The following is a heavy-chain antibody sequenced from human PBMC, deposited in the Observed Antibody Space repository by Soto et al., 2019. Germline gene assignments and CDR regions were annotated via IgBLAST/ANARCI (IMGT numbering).Heavy chain of an antibody. CDR3: ARDHYDSSGQYYFDY. J-gene: IGHJ4*02. CDR2: INPNSGGT. V-gene: IGHV1-2*04. CDR1: GYTFTGYY. Sequence: ASVKVSCKASGYTFTGYYMHWVRQAPGQGLEWMGWINPNSGGTNYAQKFQGWVTMTRDTSISTAYMELSRLRSDDTAVYYCARDHYDSSGQYYFDYWGQGTRVSVSS. D-gene: IGHD3-22*01.